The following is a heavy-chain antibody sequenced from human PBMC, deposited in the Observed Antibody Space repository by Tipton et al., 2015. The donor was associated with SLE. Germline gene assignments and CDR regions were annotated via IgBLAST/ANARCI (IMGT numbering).Heavy chain of an antibody. CDR2: ISAYNGNT. D-gene: IGHD3-3*01. CDR3: ARSWGSYEFHNC. J-gene: IGHJ4*02. V-gene: IGHV1-18*01. Sequence: QLVQSGAEVKKPGASVQVSCKASGYTFKNYGITWVRQAPGQGLEWMGWISAYNGNTKFVENLQGRLTMTTDTSTSTAYMELSSLRSEDTAVNYCARSWGSYEFHNCWGQGTLVTVAS. CDR1: GYTFKNYG.